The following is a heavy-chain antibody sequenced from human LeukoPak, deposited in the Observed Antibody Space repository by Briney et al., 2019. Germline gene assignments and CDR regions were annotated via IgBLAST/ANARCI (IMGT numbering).Heavy chain of an antibody. CDR2: IWYDGSNK. D-gene: IGHD1-7*01. V-gene: IGHV3-33*01. CDR1: GFTFSSYG. Sequence: GGSLRLSCAASGFTFSSYGMHWVRQAPGKGLEWVAVIWYDGSNKYYADSVKGRFTISRDNSKNTLYLQMNSLRAEDTAVYYCARGGYNWNYNANWFDPWGQGTLVTVSP. CDR3: ARGGYNWNYNANWFDP. J-gene: IGHJ5*02.